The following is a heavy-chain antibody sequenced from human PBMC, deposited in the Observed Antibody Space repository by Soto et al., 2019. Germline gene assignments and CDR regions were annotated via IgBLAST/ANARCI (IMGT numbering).Heavy chain of an antibody. CDR2: IDPSDSYT. J-gene: IGHJ3*02. V-gene: IGHV5-10-1*01. D-gene: IGHD3-22*01. Sequence: FKGSGYSFTSYWISWVRQMPGKGLEWMGRIDPSDSYTNYSPSFQGHVTISADKSISTAYLQWSSLKASDTAMYYCARLYYDSSGSPIGAFDIWGQGTMVTVSS. CDR3: ARLYYDSSGSPIGAFDI. CDR1: GYSFTSYW.